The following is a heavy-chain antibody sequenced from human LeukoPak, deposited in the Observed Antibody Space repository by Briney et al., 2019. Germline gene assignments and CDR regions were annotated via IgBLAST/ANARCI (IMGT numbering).Heavy chain of an antibody. D-gene: IGHD2-2*01. CDR2: ISSGGGST. CDR1: GFTFSSYG. V-gene: IGHV3-23*01. Sequence: PGGSLRLSCAASGFTFSSYGMSWVRQAPGKALEWVSGISSGGGSTHYADSVKGRFTISRDNSKNTLYLQMNSLRAEDTAVYYCAKESLSSTSLLPPYYYYYMDVWGKGTTVTISS. CDR3: AKESLSSTSLLPPYYYYYMDV. J-gene: IGHJ6*03.